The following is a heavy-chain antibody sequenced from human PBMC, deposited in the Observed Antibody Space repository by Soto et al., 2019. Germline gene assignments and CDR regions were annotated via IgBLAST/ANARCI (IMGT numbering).Heavy chain of an antibody. J-gene: IGHJ4*02. V-gene: IGHV3-23*01. CDR1: GFTFSSYA. CDR2: ISGSGGST. Sequence: EVQLLESGGGLVQPGGSLRLSCAASGFTFSSYAMSWVRQAPGKGLEWVSAISGSGGSTYYADSVKGRFTISRDNSKNTLYQQTNSLRAEDTAVYYCAKDRGPWFGDNYFDYWGQGTLVTVSS. D-gene: IGHD3-10*01. CDR3: AKDRGPWFGDNYFDY.